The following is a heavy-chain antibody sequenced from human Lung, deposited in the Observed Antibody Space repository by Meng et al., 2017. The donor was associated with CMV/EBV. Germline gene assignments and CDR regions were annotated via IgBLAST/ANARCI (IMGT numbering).Heavy chain of an antibody. CDR1: GFTFNSSR. J-gene: IGHJ4*02. Sequence: GGSLRLXCAASGFTFNSSRMNWLRQAPGKGLEWVSYISSSSSSIDYRDSVKARFTISRDNPKSSMYQEMKSLRVDDTGVYVGARDAGEGIVVVPAAISDYWGQGTQVTVSS. CDR3: ARDAGEGIVVVPAAISDY. V-gene: IGHV3-48*04. D-gene: IGHD2-2*02. CDR2: ISSSSSSI.